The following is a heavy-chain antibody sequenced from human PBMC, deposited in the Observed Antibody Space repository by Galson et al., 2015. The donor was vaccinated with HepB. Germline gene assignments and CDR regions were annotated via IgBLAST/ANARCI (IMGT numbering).Heavy chain of an antibody. D-gene: IGHD3-10*01. CDR3: ATSGNFEVDFDY. J-gene: IGHJ4*02. Sequence: SLRLSCAASGFTFSSYAMSWVRQAPGKGLEWVSAISGSGGSTYYADSVKGRFTISRDNSKNTLYLQMNSLRAEDTAVYYCATSGNFEVDFDYWGQGTLVTVSS. V-gene: IGHV3-23*01. CDR1: GFTFSSYA. CDR2: ISGSGGST.